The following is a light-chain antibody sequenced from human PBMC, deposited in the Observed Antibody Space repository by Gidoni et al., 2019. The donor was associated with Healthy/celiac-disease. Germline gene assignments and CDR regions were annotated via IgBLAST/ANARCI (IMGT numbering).Light chain of an antibody. Sequence: EIVLTQSPATLSLSPGERATLSCRASQSVRSYLAWYQQKPGQAPRLLIYDASNRATGIPARFSGSGSVTDFTLTISSLEPEDFAVYYCQHRSNWPPLTFGGGTKVEIK. J-gene: IGKJ4*01. CDR3: QHRSNWPPLT. CDR2: DAS. V-gene: IGKV3-11*01. CDR1: QSVRSY.